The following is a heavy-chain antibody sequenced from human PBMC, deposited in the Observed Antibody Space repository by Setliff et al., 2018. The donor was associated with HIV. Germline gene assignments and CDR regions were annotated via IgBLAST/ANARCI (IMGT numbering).Heavy chain of an antibody. CDR1: GFTFDDSW. CDR2: IAVDGSRT. V-gene: IGHV3-74*01. CDR3: AKDSGRFRYGGRQFPFDG. Sequence: PGGSLRLSCVASGFTFDDSWIHWVRQAPGKGPVWVSRIAVDGSRTDYADSVKGRFTVSRDNAKKSLFLQMNGLRVEDTALYYCAKDSGRFRYGGRQFPFDGWGQGTLVTVSS. D-gene: IGHD1-26*01. J-gene: IGHJ4*02.